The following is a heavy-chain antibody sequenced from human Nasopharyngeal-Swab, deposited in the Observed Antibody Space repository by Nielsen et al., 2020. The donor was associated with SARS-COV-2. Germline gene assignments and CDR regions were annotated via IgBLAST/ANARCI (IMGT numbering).Heavy chain of an antibody. CDR1: GGSFSGYY. D-gene: IGHD3-3*01. CDR3: ARERKGTIFGVVIMKEARRMDV. Sequence: SETLSLTCAVYGGSFSGYYWSWIRQPPGKGLEWIGEINQSGSTNYNPSLKSRVTISVDTSKNQFSLKLSSVTAADTAVYYCARERKGTIFGVVIMKEARRMDVWGQGTTVTVSS. CDR2: INQSGST. V-gene: IGHV4-34*01. J-gene: IGHJ6*02.